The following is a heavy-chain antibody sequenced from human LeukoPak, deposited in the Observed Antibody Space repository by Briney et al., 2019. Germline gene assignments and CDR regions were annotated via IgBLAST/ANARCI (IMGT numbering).Heavy chain of an antibody. Sequence: PSQTLSLTCTVSGGSISSADYYWSWIRQPPGKGLEWIGYIYYSESTYYNPSLKSRVTISVDTSKNQFSLKLSSVTAADTAVYYCARAFMTTVTNWFDPWGQGTLVTVSS. V-gene: IGHV4-30-4*01. CDR3: ARAFMTTVTNWFDP. CDR1: GGSISSADYY. J-gene: IGHJ5*02. D-gene: IGHD4-17*01. CDR2: IYYSEST.